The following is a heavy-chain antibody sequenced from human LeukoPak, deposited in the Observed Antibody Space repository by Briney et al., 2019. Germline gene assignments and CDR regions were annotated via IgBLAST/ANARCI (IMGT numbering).Heavy chain of an antibody. J-gene: IGHJ4*02. CDR2: ISGSGGST. D-gene: IGHD6-13*01. V-gene: IGHV3-23*01. CDR3: AKRSSSWYYFDY. CDR1: GFTFSSYA. Sequence: PGGSLRLSCAASGFTFSSYAMSWVCQAPGKGLEWVSAISGSGGSTYYADSVKGRFTISRDNSKNTLYLQMNSLRAEDTAVYYCAKRSSSWYYFDYWGQGTLVTVSS.